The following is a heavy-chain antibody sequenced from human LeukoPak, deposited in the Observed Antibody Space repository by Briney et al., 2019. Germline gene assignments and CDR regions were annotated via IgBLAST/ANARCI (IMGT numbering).Heavy chain of an antibody. V-gene: IGHV4-34*01. J-gene: IGHJ4*02. D-gene: IGHD3-3*01. CDR3: ARAGVTIFGVVPPGYFDY. CDR2: INHSGST. CDR1: GGSFSGYY. Sequence: SETLSLTCAVYGGSFSGYYWSWIRQPPGKGLEWIGEINHSGSTNYNPSLKSRVTISVDTPKNQFSLKLSSVTAADTAVYYCARAGVTIFGVVPPGYFDYWGQGTLVTVSS.